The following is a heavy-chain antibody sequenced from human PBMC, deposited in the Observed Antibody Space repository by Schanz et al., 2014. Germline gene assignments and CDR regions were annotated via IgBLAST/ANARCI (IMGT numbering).Heavy chain of an antibody. J-gene: IGHJ6*02. CDR2: IGGSGDST. V-gene: IGHV3-23*04. CDR3: AKDHFGHYDSSGCSDCYYYGMDV. Sequence: VQLVESGGGVVQPGRSLRLSCAASGFGFDDYAMSWVRQAPGKGLEWVSGIGGSGDSTHYADSVKGRFTISRDNSKNTLFLQVNSLRAEDTAVYYCAKDHFGHYDSSGCSDCYYYGMDVWGQGTTVIVSS. D-gene: IGHD3-22*01. CDR1: GFGFDDYA.